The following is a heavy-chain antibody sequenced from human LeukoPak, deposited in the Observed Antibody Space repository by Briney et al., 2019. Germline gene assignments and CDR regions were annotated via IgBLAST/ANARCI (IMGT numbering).Heavy chain of an antibody. D-gene: IGHD3-16*01. J-gene: IGHJ4*02. CDR2: INHSGST. CDR3: ARGGGNGYPTDY. CDR1: GGSFSGYY. Sequence: SETLSLTCAVYGGSFSGYYWSWIRQPLGKGLEWIGEINHSGSTNYNPSLKSRVTISVDTSKNQFSLKLSSETAADTAVYYCARGGGNGYPTDYWGQGTLVTVSS. V-gene: IGHV4-34*01.